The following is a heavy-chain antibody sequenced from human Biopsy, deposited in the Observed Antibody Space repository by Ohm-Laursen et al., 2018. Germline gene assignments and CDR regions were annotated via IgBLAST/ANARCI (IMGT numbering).Heavy chain of an antibody. V-gene: IGHV1-2*02. D-gene: IGHD3-10*01. Sequence: SSVKVSCKASGYRITGHYIYWVRQAPGKGLEWMGWINPNTDGTYYAQRFRGRVTFTSDTSISTAYMEVSTLRSDDTAVYYCATGPYYDTRFYYNVRPFDFWGQGTLVTVSA. CDR2: INPNTDGT. CDR3: ATGPYYDTRFYYNVRPFDF. J-gene: IGHJ4*02. CDR1: GYRITGHY.